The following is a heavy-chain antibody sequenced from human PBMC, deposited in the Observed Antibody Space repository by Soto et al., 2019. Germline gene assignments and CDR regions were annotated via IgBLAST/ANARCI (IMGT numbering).Heavy chain of an antibody. CDR2: INHSGST. J-gene: IGHJ6*02. CDR1: GGSFSGYY. V-gene: IGHV4-34*01. D-gene: IGHD6-13*01. Sequence: SETLSLTCAVYGGSFSGYYWSWIRQPPGKGLEWIGEINHSGSTNYNPSLQSRVTISVDTSKNQFSLKLSSVTAADTAVYYCARGLIVGIAAAGPKGDYYYYHGMDVWGQGTTVTVSS. CDR3: ARGLIVGIAAAGPKGDYYYYHGMDV.